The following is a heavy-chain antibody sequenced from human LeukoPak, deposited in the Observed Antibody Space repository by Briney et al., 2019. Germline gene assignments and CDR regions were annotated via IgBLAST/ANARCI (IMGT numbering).Heavy chain of an antibody. J-gene: IGHJ4*02. CDR3: ARNYYGSTGYLPGLFDY. CDR1: GASVSSVFYY. D-gene: IGHD3-22*01. CDR2: IYYSGST. V-gene: IGHV4-61*03. Sequence: SETLSLTCTVSGASVSSVFYYWSWVRQPPGRGLEGIGHIYYSGSTNYNPSLKSRITILVYTSKNHFSLRLSSVTAADTAVYYCARNYYGSTGYLPGLFDYRGEGNLVTVSS.